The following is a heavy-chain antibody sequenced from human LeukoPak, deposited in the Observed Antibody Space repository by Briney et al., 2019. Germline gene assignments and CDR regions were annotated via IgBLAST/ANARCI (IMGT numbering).Heavy chain of an antibody. CDR1: GGPISSGGYY. D-gene: IGHD3-10*01. Sequence: SETLSLPCTVSGGPISSGGYYWSWIRRHPGKGLEWFGYIYYSGSTYYNPSLKSRVTISVDTSKNQFSLRLSSVTAADTAVYYCAREGSGSYFRGENASDIWGQGTMVTVSS. J-gene: IGHJ3*02. CDR3: AREGSGSYFRGENASDI. CDR2: IYYSGST. V-gene: IGHV4-31*03.